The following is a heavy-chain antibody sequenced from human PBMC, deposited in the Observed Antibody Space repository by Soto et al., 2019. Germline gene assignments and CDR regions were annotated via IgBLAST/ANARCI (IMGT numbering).Heavy chain of an antibody. J-gene: IGHJ4*02. D-gene: IGHD6-13*01. CDR1: GGSISSYH. CDR3: ARGGIAAAELFDY. CDR2: IYYSGST. V-gene: IGHV4-59*01. Sequence: SETLSLTCTVSGGSISSYHWSWIRQPPGKGLEWIGYIYYSGSTNYNPSLKSRVTISVDTSKNQFSLKLSSVTAADTAVYYCARGGIAAAELFDYWGQGTLVTVSS.